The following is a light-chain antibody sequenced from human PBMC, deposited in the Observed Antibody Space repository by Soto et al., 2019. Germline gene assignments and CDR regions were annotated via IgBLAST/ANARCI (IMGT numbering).Light chain of an antibody. CDR3: SSYTTSNTRQIV. CDR1: SSDVGGYNY. V-gene: IGLV2-14*03. CDR2: DVS. Sequence: QSALTQPASVSGSPGQSITISCTGTSSDVGGYNYVSWYQHHPGKAPKLLIYDVSNRPSGISNRFSGSKSDNTASLTISGLQPKDEADYYCSSYTTSNTRQIVFGTGTRSPS. J-gene: IGLJ1*01.